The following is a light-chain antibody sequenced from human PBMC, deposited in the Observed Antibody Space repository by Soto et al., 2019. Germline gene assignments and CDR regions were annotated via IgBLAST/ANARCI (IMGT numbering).Light chain of an antibody. CDR3: QKYGSSPLN. CDR1: QSVSSSY. J-gene: IGKJ5*01. V-gene: IGKV3-20*01. CDR2: GAS. Sequence: EIVLTQSPGTLSLSPGERATLSCRASQSVSSSYLAWYQQKPGQAPRLLIYGASSRATGIPDRFSGSGSGTDFTLTISRLEPEDFAVYYCQKYGSSPLNFGQGTRLEIK.